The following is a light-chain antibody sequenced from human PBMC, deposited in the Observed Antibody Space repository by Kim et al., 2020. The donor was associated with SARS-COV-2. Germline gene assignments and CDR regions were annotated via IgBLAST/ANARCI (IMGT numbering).Light chain of an antibody. CDR3: QQSYSTPLT. V-gene: IGKV1-39*01. J-gene: IGKJ4*01. CDR2: GAS. CDR1: QSISSY. Sequence: DIQMTQSPSSLSASVGDRVTITCRASQSISSYLNWYQQKPGKAPKLLIYGASSLQSGVPSRFSGSGSGTDFTLTISSLQPEDFATYYCQQSYSTPLTFGGGPKVEIK.